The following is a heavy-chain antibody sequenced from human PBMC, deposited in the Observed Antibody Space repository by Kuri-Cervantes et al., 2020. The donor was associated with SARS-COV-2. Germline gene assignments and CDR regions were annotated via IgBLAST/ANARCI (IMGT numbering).Heavy chain of an antibody. CDR3: ARALAYDFWSGYRPRGWFDP. CDR2: IYYSGST. Sequence: SETLSLTCTVSGGSISSSSYYWGWIRQPPGKELEWIGSIYYSGSTYYNPSLKSRVTISVDTSKNQFSLKLSSVTAADTAVYYCARALAYDFWSGYRPRGWFDPWGQGTLVTVSS. J-gene: IGHJ5*02. V-gene: IGHV4-39*01. D-gene: IGHD3-3*01. CDR1: GGSISSSSYY.